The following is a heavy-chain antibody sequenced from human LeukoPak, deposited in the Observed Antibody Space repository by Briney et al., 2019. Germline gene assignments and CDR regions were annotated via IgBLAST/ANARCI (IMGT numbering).Heavy chain of an antibody. D-gene: IGHD3-10*01. V-gene: IGHV3-7*01. CDR1: GFIFTSYW. Sequence: GGSLSLSCAASGFIFTSYWMSWVRQAPGKGLEWVANIKDDGSEKYYADSVKGRFTISRDNVKNSLYLQMNSLRAEDTAVYYCARDGSGSGFDYWGQGTLVTVSS. CDR2: IKDDGSEK. J-gene: IGHJ4*02. CDR3: ARDGSGSGFDY.